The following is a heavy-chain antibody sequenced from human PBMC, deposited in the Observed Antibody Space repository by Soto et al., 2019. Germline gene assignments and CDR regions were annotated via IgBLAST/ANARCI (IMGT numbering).Heavy chain of an antibody. Sequence: QVQLVQSGAEVKKPGSSVKVSCKASGGTFSSYAISWVRQAPGQGLEWMGGIIPIFGTANYAQKLQGRVTITADESTSTAYMGLSSLRSEDTAVYYCARTQENMCSGGSCYFFPLRYWGQGTLVTVSS. V-gene: IGHV1-69*01. CDR3: ARTQENMCSGGSCYFFPLRY. D-gene: IGHD2-15*01. CDR2: IIPIFGTA. CDR1: GGTFSSYA. J-gene: IGHJ4*02.